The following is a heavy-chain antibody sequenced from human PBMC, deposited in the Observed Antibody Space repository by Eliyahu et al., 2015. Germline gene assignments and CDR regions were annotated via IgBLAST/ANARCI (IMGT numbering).Heavy chain of an antibody. D-gene: IGHD2-15*01. CDR2: IYYSGST. CDR1: XGXXSXGGYS. V-gene: IGHV4-31*03. Sequence: QVQLQESGPGLVKPSQTLSLTCXXSXGXXSXGGYSWSWIRQHPGKGLEWIGYIYYSGSTYYNPSLKSRVTISVDTSKNQFSLKLSSVTAADTAVYYCARVGAYCSGGSCSYYFDYWGQGTLVTVSS. CDR3: ARVGAYCSGGSCSYYFDY. J-gene: IGHJ4*02.